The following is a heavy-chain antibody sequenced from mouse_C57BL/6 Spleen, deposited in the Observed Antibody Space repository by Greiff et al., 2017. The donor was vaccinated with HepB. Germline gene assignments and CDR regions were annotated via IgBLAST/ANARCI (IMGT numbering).Heavy chain of an antibody. V-gene: IGHV1-5*01. J-gene: IGHJ2*01. D-gene: IGHD2-5*01. CDR3: TRAYYSNYGFFDY. Sequence: VQLQQSGTVLARPGASVKMSCKTSGYTFTSYWMHWVKQRPGQGLEWIGAIYPGNSDTSYNQKFEGKAKLTAVTSASTAYMELSSLTNEDSAVYYCTRAYYSNYGFFDYWGQGTTLTVSS. CDR2: IYPGNSDT. CDR1: GYTFTSYW.